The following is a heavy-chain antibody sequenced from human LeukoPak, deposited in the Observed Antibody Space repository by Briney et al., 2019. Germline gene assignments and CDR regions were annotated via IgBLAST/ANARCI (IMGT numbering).Heavy chain of an antibody. CDR2: ISHDGIT. D-gene: IGHD3-22*01. CDR1: GGSIDITNY. V-gene: IGHV4-4*02. Sequence: SETLSLTCGVSGGSIDITNYWSWVRQAPGKGLEWIGEISHDGITNHNPSLRSRVAMSLDRANNQFSLSLTSVTAADTAVYYCTREDRPFCPFAYWGQGVLVTVSS. CDR3: TREDRPFCPFAY. J-gene: IGHJ4*02.